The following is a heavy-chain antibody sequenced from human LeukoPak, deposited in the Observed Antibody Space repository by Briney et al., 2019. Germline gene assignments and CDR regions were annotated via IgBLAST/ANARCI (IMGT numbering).Heavy chain of an antibody. J-gene: IGHJ5*02. V-gene: IGHV4-34*01. Sequence: SETLSLTCAVSGGSFSGYYWSWIRQPPGKGLEWIGEINHSGSTNYNPSLKSRVTISVDTSKNQFSLKLSSVTAADTAVYYCARDLSGSYSNENWFDPWGQGTLVTVSS. D-gene: IGHD1-26*01. CDR1: GGSFSGYY. CDR3: ARDLSGSYSNENWFDP. CDR2: INHSGST.